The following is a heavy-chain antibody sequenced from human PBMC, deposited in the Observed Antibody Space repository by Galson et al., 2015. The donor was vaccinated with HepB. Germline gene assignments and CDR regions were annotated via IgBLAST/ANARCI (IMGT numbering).Heavy chain of an antibody. CDR2: IYPGDSDT. D-gene: IGHD2-2*02. J-gene: IGHJ6*03. Sequence: QSGAEVKKPGESLKISCKGSGYSFTSYWIGRVRQMPGKGLEWMGIIYPGDSDTRYSPSFQGQVTTSADKSISTAYLQWSSLKASDTAMYYCARQGAWDCSSTSCYTDESTKNYYYYMDVWGKGTTVTVSS. CDR1: GYSFTSYW. CDR3: ARQGAWDCSSTSCYTDESTKNYYYYMDV. V-gene: IGHV5-51*01.